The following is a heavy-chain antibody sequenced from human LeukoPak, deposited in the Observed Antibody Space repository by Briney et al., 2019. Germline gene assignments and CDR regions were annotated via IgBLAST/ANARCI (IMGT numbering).Heavy chain of an antibody. D-gene: IGHD6-6*01. CDR3: AGIAARRIGYYYYMDV. Sequence: PGGSLRLSCAASGFTFSSYGMHWVRQAPGKGLEWVAFIRYDGSNKYYADSVKGRFTISRDNSKNTLYLQMNSLRAEDTAVYYCAGIAARRIGYYYYMDVWGKGTTVTVSS. CDR2: IRYDGSNK. J-gene: IGHJ6*03. CDR1: GFTFSSYG. V-gene: IGHV3-30*02.